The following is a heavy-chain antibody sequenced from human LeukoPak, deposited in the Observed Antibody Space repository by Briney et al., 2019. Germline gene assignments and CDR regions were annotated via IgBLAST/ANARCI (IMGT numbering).Heavy chain of an antibody. CDR3: ASLRFYNSSWYEGYYFDY. D-gene: IGHD6-13*01. V-gene: IGHV4-4*09. Sequence: SATQSLTCTLSAGSISIYYWSWIRHPRGEGREWIRYIYKSGSTNSDPPITSRVTISVNTSKNKSTRKLSSVTSAQTAVYYCASLRFYNSSWYEGYYFDYGGRGTLVTVSS. CDR2: IYKSGST. J-gene: IGHJ4*02. CDR1: AGSISIYY.